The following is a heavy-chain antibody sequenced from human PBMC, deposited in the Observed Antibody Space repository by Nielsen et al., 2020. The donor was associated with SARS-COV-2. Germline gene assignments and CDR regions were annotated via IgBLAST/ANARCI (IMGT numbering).Heavy chain of an antibody. D-gene: IGHD2-2*01. J-gene: IGHJ4*02. Sequence: GGSLRLSCAASGFTFSSYGMHWVRQAPGKGLEWVAVISYDGSNKYYADSVKGRFTISRDNSKNTLYLQMNSLRAEDTAVYYCARANVGTSCLGHWGQGTLVTVSS. CDR3: ARANVGTSCLGH. CDR1: GFTFSSYG. V-gene: IGHV3-30*03. CDR2: ISYDGSNK.